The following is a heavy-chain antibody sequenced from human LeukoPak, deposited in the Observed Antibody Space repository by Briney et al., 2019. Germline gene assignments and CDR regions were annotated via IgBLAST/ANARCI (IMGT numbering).Heavy chain of an antibody. CDR1: GYTFTAYY. CDR2: INPNSGGT. D-gene: IGHD6-13*01. V-gene: IGHV1-2*02. Sequence: ASVKVSCKASGYTFTAYYLHWVRQAPGQGLEWMGWINPNSGGTNYAQKFQGRVTMTRDTSISTAYMELSRLRSDDTAVYYCARGGYSSSWQGGKDYWGQGTLVTVSS. CDR3: ARGGYSSSWQGGKDY. J-gene: IGHJ4*02.